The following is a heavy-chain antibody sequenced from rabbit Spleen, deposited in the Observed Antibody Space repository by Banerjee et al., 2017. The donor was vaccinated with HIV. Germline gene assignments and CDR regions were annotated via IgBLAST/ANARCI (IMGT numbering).Heavy chain of an antibody. CDR1: GFSLSSNYY. Sequence: QEQLVESGGGLVQPEGSLTLTCKASGFSLSSNYYMCWVRQAPGKGLEWIGYIYTGSSGSTYYASWAKGRFTISKTSSTTVTLQMTSLTAADTATYFCARSSGDFGYGHDLWGPGTLVTVS. V-gene: IGHV1S45*01. J-gene: IGHJ4*01. D-gene: IGHD1-1*01. CDR2: IYTGSSGST. CDR3: ARSSGDFGYGHDL.